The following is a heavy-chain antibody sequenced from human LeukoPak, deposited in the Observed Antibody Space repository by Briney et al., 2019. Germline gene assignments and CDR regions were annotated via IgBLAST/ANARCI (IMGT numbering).Heavy chain of an antibody. J-gene: IGHJ4*02. D-gene: IGHD3-22*01. CDR2: IGASDGYT. Sequence: GGSLRLSCVASGFSLSTFAMSWVRQSPEKGLEWVSAIGASDGYTYHADSVKGRFTMSRDISRNTVYLQMNSLRAEDTAVYYCAKDPRVVVTHFDYWGQGTLVTVSS. CDR3: AKDPRVVVTHFDY. V-gene: IGHV3-23*01. CDR1: GFSLSTFA.